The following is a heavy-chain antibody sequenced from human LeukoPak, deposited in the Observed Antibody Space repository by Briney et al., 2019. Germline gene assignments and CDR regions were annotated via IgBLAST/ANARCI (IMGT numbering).Heavy chain of an antibody. V-gene: IGHV3-30-3*01. CDR3: ARVGGGSYYGLDY. D-gene: IGHD1-26*01. CDR2: ISYDGSNK. Sequence: PGGSLRLSCAASGFTFSSYAMHWVRQAPGKGLEWVAVISYDGSNKYYADSVKGRFTISRDNSKNTLYLQMNSLRAEDTAVYYCARVGGGSYYGLDYWGQGTLVTVSS. J-gene: IGHJ4*02. CDR1: GFTFSSYA.